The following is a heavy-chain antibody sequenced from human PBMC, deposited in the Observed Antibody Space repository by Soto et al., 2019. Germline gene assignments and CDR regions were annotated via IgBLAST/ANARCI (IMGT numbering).Heavy chain of an antibody. D-gene: IGHD5-18*01. CDR2: IYYSGST. CDR1: GGSISSYY. CDR3: ARGRGDTAMAWYY. J-gene: IGHJ4*02. V-gene: IGHV4-59*01. Sequence: QVQLQESGPGLVKPSETLSLTCTVSGGSISSYYWSWIRQSPGKGLEWIGYIYYSGSTKYNPSLKRRVTISVDTSKHQFSLKLSSVTAADTAVYYCARGRGDTAMAWYYWGQGTLVTVSS.